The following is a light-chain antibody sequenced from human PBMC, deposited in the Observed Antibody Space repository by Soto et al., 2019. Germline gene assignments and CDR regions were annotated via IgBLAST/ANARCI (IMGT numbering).Light chain of an antibody. CDR2: GAS. J-gene: IGKJ1*01. Sequence: EIVMTQSPATLSVSPGERVTLSCRASQSISRTLAWYQQKPVQAPKYLIYGASTMATDTPARFTGSGSGTEFTLTIGSLQSEDFAVYYCQQYNSWPLTFDQGTKVDIK. V-gene: IGKV3-15*01. CDR1: QSISRT. CDR3: QQYNSWPLT.